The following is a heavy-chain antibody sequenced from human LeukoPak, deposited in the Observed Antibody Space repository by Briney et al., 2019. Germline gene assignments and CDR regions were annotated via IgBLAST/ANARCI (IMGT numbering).Heavy chain of an antibody. J-gene: IGHJ5*02. Sequence: ASVKVSCKASGYTSTSYYMHWVRQAPGQGLEWVGIINPSGGSTTYAQKFQGRVTMTRDTSTSTVYMELSSLRSEDTAVYYCARGLGSGSYYGSWGQGTLVTVSS. CDR2: INPSGGST. CDR1: GYTSTSYY. V-gene: IGHV1-46*01. D-gene: IGHD3-10*01. CDR3: ARGLGSGSYYGS.